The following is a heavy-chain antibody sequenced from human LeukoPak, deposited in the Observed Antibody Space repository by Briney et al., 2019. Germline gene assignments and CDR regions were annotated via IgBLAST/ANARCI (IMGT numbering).Heavy chain of an antibody. Sequence: GGSLRLSCAASGFTVSSNYMTWVRQAPGKGLEWVANIKQDGSEKYYVDSVKGRFTISRDNAKNSLFLQMNSLRAEDTAVYYCAREVTPYYWGQGTLVTVSS. D-gene: IGHD4-23*01. CDR2: IKQDGSEK. CDR1: GFTVSSNY. V-gene: IGHV3-7*01. J-gene: IGHJ4*02. CDR3: AREVTPYY.